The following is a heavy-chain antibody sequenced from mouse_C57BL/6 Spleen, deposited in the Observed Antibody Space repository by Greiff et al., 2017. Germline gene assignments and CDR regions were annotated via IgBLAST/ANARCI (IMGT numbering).Heavy chain of an antibody. Sequence: DVQLQESGPGMVKPSQSLSLTCTVTGYSITSGYDWHWIRHFPGNKLEWMGYISYSGSTNYNPSLKSRISITHDTSKNHFFLKLNSVTTEDTATYYCARADYYGSSYWYFDVWGTGTTVTVSS. CDR3: ARADYYGSSYWYFDV. CDR2: ISYSGST. J-gene: IGHJ1*03. D-gene: IGHD1-1*01. CDR1: GYSITSGYD. V-gene: IGHV3-1*01.